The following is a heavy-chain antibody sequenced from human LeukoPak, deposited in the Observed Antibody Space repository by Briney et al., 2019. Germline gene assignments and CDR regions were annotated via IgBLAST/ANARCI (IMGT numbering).Heavy chain of an antibody. CDR3: ARAYFYDSSATPDY. J-gene: IGHJ4*02. V-gene: IGHV3-7*01. Sequence: GGSLRLSCEGSGFTFSNYWMSWVRQAPGKGLEWVANMKTDGSEKYYVDSVKGRFTISRDNSKNTLYLQMSSLRAEDTAVYYCARAYFYDSSATPDYWGQGTLVTVSS. D-gene: IGHD3-22*01. CDR2: MKTDGSEK. CDR1: GFTFSNYW.